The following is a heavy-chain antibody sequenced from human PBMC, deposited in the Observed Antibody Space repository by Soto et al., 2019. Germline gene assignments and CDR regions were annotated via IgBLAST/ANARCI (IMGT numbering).Heavy chain of an antibody. V-gene: IGHV1-69*01. CDR2: IIPIFGTA. CDR1: GGAFSNYA. J-gene: IGHJ3*02. Sequence: QVQLVQSGAEVRKPGSSVKVSCKASGGAFSNYAISWVRQAPGQGLEWMGGIIPIFGTANYAQKLKGRVTITADESTTTAYMELSSLRSEDTAVYYCAGSFKYGSGTYDAFDIWGQGTVVTVSS. CDR3: AGSFKYGSGTYDAFDI. D-gene: IGHD3-10*01.